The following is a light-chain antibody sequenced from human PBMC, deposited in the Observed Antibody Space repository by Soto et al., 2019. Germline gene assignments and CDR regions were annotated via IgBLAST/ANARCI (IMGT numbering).Light chain of an antibody. CDR2: AAS. V-gene: IGKV3-20*01. CDR1: QTVSSSF. Sequence: EILLTQSPGTLSLSPGERATLSCRASQTVSSSFLAWYQQTPGHAPRLLIYAASSRATGIPDRLSGSGSGTDFTLTISRLEPEDFAMYYCQQYGYLVTCGGGTKVDIK. J-gene: IGKJ4*01. CDR3: QQYGYLVT.